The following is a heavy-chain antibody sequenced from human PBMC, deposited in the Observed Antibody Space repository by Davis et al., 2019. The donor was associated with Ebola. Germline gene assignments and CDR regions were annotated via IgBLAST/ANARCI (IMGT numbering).Heavy chain of an antibody. D-gene: IGHD2-8*02. V-gene: IGHV3-64D*08. J-gene: IGHJ6*02. CDR2: ISSNGGST. CDR1: GFTFSSYA. CDR3: ARGSYCTGGVCPYGYYYYYGMDV. Sequence: PGGSLRLSCSASGFTFSSYAMHWVRQAPGKGLEYVSAISSNGGSTYYADSVKGRFTISRDNSKNTLYLQMSSLRAEDTAVYYCARGSYCTGGVCPYGYYYYYGMDVWGQGTTVTVSS.